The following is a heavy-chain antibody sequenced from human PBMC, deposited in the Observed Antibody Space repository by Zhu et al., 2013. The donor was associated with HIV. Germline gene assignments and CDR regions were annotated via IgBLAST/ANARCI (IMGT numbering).Heavy chain of an antibody. V-gene: IGHV1-8*01. CDR1: GDTLTTYH. D-gene: IGHD7-27*01. Sequence: QVQVVQSGAALREPGASVKVSCSTSGDTLTTYHVIWVRQATGQGLEWMGWMNLINGNTGYAQQFQGRLTISRNLSIREAYMELSGLRSEDTAVYYCVGATNWGAKNWYFDLWGRGTLVTVSS. J-gene: IGHJ2*01. CDR3: VGATNWGAKNWYFDL. CDR2: MNLINGNT.